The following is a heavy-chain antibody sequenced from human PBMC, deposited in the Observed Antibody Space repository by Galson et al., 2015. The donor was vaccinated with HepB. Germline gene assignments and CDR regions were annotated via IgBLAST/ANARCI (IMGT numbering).Heavy chain of an antibody. CDR2: IRYDGSNK. V-gene: IGHV3-30*02. CDR1: GFTFSSYG. CDR3: AKDRVAAAGIEYFQH. Sequence: SLRLSCAASGFTFSSYGMHWVRQAPGKGLEWVAFIRYDGSNKYYADSVKGRFTISRDNSKNTLYLQMNSLRAEDTAVYYCAKDRVAAAGIEYFQHWGQGTLVTVSS. D-gene: IGHD6-13*01. J-gene: IGHJ1*01.